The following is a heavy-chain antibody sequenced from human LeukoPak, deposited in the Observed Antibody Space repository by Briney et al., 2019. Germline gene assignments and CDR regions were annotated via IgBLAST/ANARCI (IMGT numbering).Heavy chain of an antibody. D-gene: IGHD5-24*01. Sequence: GGSLRLSCAASGFTFSSYSMNWVRQAPGKGLEWVSSISSSSSYIYYADSVKGRFTTSRDNAKNSLYLQMNSLRAEDTAVYYCARDDHVEMATILDYWGQGTLVTVSS. CDR3: ARDDHVEMATILDY. J-gene: IGHJ4*02. V-gene: IGHV3-21*01. CDR2: ISSSSSYI. CDR1: GFTFSSYS.